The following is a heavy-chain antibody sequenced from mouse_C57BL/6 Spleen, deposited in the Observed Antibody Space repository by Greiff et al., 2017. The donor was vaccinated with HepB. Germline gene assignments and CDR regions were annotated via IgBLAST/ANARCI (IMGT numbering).Heavy chain of an antibody. CDR2: ISDGGSYT. CDR3: ARDGDYYGSSPSYWYFDV. J-gene: IGHJ1*03. D-gene: IGHD1-1*01. V-gene: IGHV5-4*01. CDR1: GFTFSSYA. Sequence: EVKLVESGGGLVKPGGSLKLSCAASGFTFSSYAMSWVRQTPEKRLEWVATISDGGSYTYYPDNVKGRFTISRDNAKNNLYLQMSHLKSEDTAMYNCARDGDYYGSSPSYWYFDVCGTGTTLTVSS.